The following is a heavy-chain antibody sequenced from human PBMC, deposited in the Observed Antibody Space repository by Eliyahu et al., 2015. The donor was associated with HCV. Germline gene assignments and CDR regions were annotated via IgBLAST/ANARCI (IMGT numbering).Heavy chain of an antibody. V-gene: IGHV3-30*03. D-gene: IGHD4-17*01. J-gene: IGHJ6*02. CDR3: ATPDYGDSYYYYYYGMDV. CDR2: ISYDGSNK. CDR1: GFTFSSYG. Sequence: QVQLVESGGGVVQPGRSLRLSCAASGFTFSSYGMHWVRQAPGKGLEWVAVISYDGSNKYYADSVKGRFTISRDNSKNTLYLQMNSLRAEDTAVYYCATPDYGDSYYYYYYGMDVWGQGTTVTVSS.